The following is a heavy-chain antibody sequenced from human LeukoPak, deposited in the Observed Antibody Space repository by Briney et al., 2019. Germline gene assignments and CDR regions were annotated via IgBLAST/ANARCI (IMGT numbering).Heavy chain of an antibody. CDR1: GFTFSSYW. CDR2: INTDGSTT. D-gene: IGHD1-26*01. CDR3: ARAIGGGSYLGGDY. V-gene: IGHV3-74*01. J-gene: IGHJ4*02. Sequence: PGGSLRLSCAASGFTFSSYWMHWFRQAPGEGLVWVSRINTDGSTTSYADSVKGRFTISRDNARNTLHLQMNSLRAEDTAVYYCARAIGGGSYLGGDYWGQGTLVTVSS.